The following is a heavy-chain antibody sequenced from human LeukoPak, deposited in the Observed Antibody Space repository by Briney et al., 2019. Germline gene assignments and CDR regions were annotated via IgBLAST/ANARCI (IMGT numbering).Heavy chain of an antibody. V-gene: IGHV4-34*01. CDR2: INHSGST. J-gene: IGHJ4*02. D-gene: IGHD3-10*01. CDR1: GGSFSGYY. CDR3: ARAKYYYGSGSYYFDY. Sequence: SSETLSLTCAVYGGSFSGYYWSWIRQPPGKGLEWIGEINHSGSTNYNPSLKSRVTISVDTSKNQFSLKLSSVTAADTAVYYCARAKYYYGSGSYYFDYWGQGTLVTVSS.